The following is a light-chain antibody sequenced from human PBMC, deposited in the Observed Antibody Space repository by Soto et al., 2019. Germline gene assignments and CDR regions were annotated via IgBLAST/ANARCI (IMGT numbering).Light chain of an antibody. J-gene: IGKJ2*01. CDR1: QNVGTS. Sequence: EVGLTQSPAILSVSPGEGASLSCRASQNVGTSLAWYQQKSGQAPRLLIYDASTRAAGVPARFSGSASGTEYALTITSLQSEDFALYYCQQYTNWPPFTFGQGTRLEIK. CDR3: QQYTNWPPFT. CDR2: DAS. V-gene: IGKV3-15*01.